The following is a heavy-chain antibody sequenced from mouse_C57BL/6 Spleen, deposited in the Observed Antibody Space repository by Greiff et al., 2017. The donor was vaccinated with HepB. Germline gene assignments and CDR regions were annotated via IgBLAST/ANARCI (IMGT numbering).Heavy chain of an antibody. V-gene: IGHV1-66*01. D-gene: IGHD3-2*02. Sequence: VQLQQSGPELVKPGASVKISCKASGYSFTSYYIHWVKQRPGQGLEWIGWIYPGSGNTKYNEKFKGKATLTADTSSSTAYMQLRSLTSEDSAVYYCARFQTAQGFAYWGQGTLVTVSA. CDR2: IYPGSGNT. CDR1: GYSFTSYY. J-gene: IGHJ3*01. CDR3: ARFQTAQGFAY.